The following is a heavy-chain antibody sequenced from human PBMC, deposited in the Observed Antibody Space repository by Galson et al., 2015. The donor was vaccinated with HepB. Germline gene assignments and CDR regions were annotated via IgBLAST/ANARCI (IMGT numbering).Heavy chain of an antibody. Sequence: SVKVSCKASGYTFTGYYMHWVRQAPGQGLEWMGWINPNSGGTNYAQKFQGWVTMTRDTSISTAYMELSRLRSDDTAVYYCARGTLVKYSSSSRRLDPWSQGTLVTVSS. CDR2: INPNSGGT. CDR1: GYTFTGYY. CDR3: ARGTLVKYSSSSRRLDP. J-gene: IGHJ5*02. D-gene: IGHD6-6*01. V-gene: IGHV1-2*04.